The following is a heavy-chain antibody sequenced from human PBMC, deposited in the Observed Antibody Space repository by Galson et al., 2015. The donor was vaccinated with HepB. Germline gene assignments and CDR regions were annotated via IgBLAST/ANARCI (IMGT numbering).Heavy chain of an antibody. CDR1: GFTFSSYW. J-gene: IGHJ3*02. Sequence: SLRLSCAVSGFTFSSYWMTWVRQAPGKGLEWVANIKEDGSEKNYVDSAKGRFTISRDNGKNSLYLQLNSLRAEDTAVYYCARDSSPKGGDNWWLDAFDIWGQGTMVAVSS. V-gene: IGHV3-7*03. D-gene: IGHD2-8*02. CDR2: IKEDGSEK. CDR3: ARDSSPKGGDNWWLDAFDI.